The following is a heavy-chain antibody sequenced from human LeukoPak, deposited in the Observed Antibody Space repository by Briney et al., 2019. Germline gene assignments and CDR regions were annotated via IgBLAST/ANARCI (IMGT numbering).Heavy chain of an antibody. D-gene: IGHD3-3*01. CDR1: GGSISSGSYY. CDR2: IYTSGST. J-gene: IGHJ5*02. V-gene: IGHV4-61*02. CDR3: ARGNDFWSGFHPNEEKKSYSWFDP. Sequence: PSQTLPLTCTVSGGSISSGSYYWSWIRQPAGKGLEWIGRIYTSGSTNYNPSLKSRVTISVDTSKNQFSLKLSSVTAADTAVYYCARGNDFWSGFHPNEEKKSYSWFDPWGQGTLVTVSS.